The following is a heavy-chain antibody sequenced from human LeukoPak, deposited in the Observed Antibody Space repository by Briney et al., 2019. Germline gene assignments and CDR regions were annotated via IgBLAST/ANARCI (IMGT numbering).Heavy chain of an antibody. CDR1: GFTFSSYA. D-gene: IGHD3-3*01. J-gene: IGHJ4*02. V-gene: IGHV3-30*04. Sequence: GGSLRLSCAASGFTFSSYAMHWVRQAPGKGLEWVAVISYDGSNKYYADSVNIRFTISRDNSKKTLYLQMNSLRAEDKAVYYCGRDQLRFLEWSWDYWGQGTLVSVSS. CDR3: GRDQLRFLEWSWDY. CDR2: ISYDGSNK.